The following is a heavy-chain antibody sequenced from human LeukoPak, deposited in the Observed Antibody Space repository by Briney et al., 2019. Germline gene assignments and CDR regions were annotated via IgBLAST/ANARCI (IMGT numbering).Heavy chain of an antibody. V-gene: IGHV4-59*08. CDR3: ARLRELAALHDALDI. CDR1: GGSISTYY. Sequence: KPSETLSLTCTVSGGSISTYYWNWLRQPPGKGLEWIGYISYTGSTNYSPSLKSRVTMSVGTSKNQFSLKLSSVTAADTAVYYCARLRELAALHDALDIWGQGTMVTVCS. J-gene: IGHJ3*02. D-gene: IGHD5-24*01. CDR2: ISYTGST.